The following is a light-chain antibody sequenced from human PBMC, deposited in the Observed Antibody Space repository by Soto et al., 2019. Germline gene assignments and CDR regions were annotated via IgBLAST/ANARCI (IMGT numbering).Light chain of an antibody. CDR3: QSYDSSLSGSWV. CDR1: SSNIGAGYD. CDR2: GNS. J-gene: IGLJ3*02. V-gene: IGLV1-40*01. Sequence: QSVLTQPPSVSGAPGQRVTISCTGSSSNIGAGYDVHWYQQLPGTAPKLLIYGNSNRPSGVPDRFLGSKSGTSASLAITGLQAEDEADYYCQSYDSSLSGSWVFGGGTKVTVL.